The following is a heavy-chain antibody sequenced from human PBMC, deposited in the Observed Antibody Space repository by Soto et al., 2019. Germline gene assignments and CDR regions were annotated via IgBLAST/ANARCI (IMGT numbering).Heavy chain of an antibody. V-gene: IGHV4-39*01. D-gene: IGHD3-16*01. CDR3: ARHRINSPNYYFDY. CDR1: GDSISSSSYY. J-gene: IGHJ4*02. Sequence: QLQLQESGPGLVKPSETLSLTCTVSGDSISSSSYYWGWIRQPPGKGLEWIGSIYYTRTTYYNPSLKSRVTISVDTSKNQFSLRLSSVTAADTAVFYCARHRINSPNYYFDYWGQGTLVTVSS. CDR2: IYYTRTT.